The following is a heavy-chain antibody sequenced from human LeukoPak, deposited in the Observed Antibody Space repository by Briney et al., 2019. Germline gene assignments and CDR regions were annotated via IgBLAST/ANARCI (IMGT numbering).Heavy chain of an antibody. CDR2: INHSGST. CDR3: ARGSRSTGTFDI. D-gene: IGHD1-1*01. Sequence: SETLSLTCALYGGSFSGYYWSWIRQPPGKGLEWIGEINHSGSTNYSPSLKSRVTISLDTSKNQFSLKLSSVTAADTAVYYCARGSRSTGTFDIWGQGTMVTVSS. CDR1: GGSFSGYY. J-gene: IGHJ3*02. V-gene: IGHV4-34*01.